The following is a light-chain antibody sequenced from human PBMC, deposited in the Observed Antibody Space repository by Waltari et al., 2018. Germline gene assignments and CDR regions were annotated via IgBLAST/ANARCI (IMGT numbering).Light chain of an antibody. Sequence: SCRGSQSVGRFLAWYQQKPGQAPRLLIYGASTRATDIPDRFSGSGSGTDFSLTISRLEPEDFAVYYCQKYDRLPATFGQGTKVEIK. CDR3: QKYDRLPAT. J-gene: IGKJ1*01. CDR2: GAS. CDR1: QSVGRF. V-gene: IGKV3-20*01.